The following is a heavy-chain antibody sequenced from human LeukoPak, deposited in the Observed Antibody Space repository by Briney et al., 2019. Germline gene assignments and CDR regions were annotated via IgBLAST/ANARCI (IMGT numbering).Heavy chain of an antibody. J-gene: IGHJ6*02. CDR2: IYYSGST. CDR1: GGSISSYY. CDR3: ARHKTTVTTTLGLYYYYGMDV. D-gene: IGHD4-11*01. Sequence: PSETLSLTCTVSGGSISSYYWSWIRQPPGKGLEWIGYIYYSGSTNYNPSLKSRVPISVDTSKNQFSLKLSSVTAADTAVYYCARHKTTVTTTLGLYYYYGMDVWGQGTTVTVSS. V-gene: IGHV4-59*08.